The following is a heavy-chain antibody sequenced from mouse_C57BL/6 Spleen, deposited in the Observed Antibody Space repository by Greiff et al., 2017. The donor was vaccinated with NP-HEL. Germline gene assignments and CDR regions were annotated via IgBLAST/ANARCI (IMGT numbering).Heavy chain of an antibody. J-gene: IGHJ2*01. V-gene: IGHV8-8*01. D-gene: IGHD1-1*01. Sequence: QVTLKVSGPGILQPSQTLSLTCSFSGFSLSTFGMGVGWIRQPSGKGLEWLAHIWWDDDKYYNPALKSRLTISKDTSKNRVFLKIANLDTADTATYYCARIPPITTVVAYYFDYWGQGTTLTVSS. CDR3: ARIPPITTVVAYYFDY. CDR2: IWWDDDK. CDR1: GFSLSTFGMG.